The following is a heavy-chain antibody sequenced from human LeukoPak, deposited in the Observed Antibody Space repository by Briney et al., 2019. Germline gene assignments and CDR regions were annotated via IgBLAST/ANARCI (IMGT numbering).Heavy chain of an antibody. CDR2: ISGSGGST. J-gene: IGHJ6*03. V-gene: IGHV3-23*01. CDR1: GFTFSSYG. D-gene: IGHD3-10*01. Sequence: PGGSLRLSCAASGFTFSSYGMSWVRQAPGKGLEWVSAISGSGGSTYYADSVKGRFTVSRDNSKNTLYLQMNSLRAEDTAVYYCAKGGYGSGSSPRHYYYYYMDVWGKGTTVTVSS. CDR3: AKGGYGSGSSPRHYYYYYMDV.